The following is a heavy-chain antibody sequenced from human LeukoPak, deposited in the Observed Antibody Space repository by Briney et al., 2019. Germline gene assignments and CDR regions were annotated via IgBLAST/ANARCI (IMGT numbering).Heavy chain of an antibody. V-gene: IGHV3-7*01. J-gene: IGHJ4*02. CDR3: ARGAYYYED. CDR2: IKQDGSEK. Sequence: GGSLRLSCAVSGFTFSSYWMSWVRQAPGKGLEWVANIKQDGSEKYYVDSVKGRFTIPRDNAKNSLYLQMNSLRAEDTAVYYCARGAYYYEDWGQGTLVTVSS. CDR1: GFTFSSYW. D-gene: IGHD3-3*01.